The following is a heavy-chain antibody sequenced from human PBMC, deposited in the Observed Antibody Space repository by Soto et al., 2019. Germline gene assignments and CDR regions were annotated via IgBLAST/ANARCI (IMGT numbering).Heavy chain of an antibody. CDR1: GFNFSRYE. CDR2: TTGSGNAR. Sequence: EAQVAESGGGLVQPGGSLRVSCVASGFNFSRYEVNWVRQAPGKGLEWVGFTTGSGNARFYADSVKGRFTISRDNAKNSLSLQMNSLRAEDTAVYYCARVGYTDYYGSGAYSNPPKDNYYAMDVWGQGTTVIVSS. CDR3: ARVGYTDYYGSGAYSNPPKDNYYAMDV. V-gene: IGHV3-48*03. J-gene: IGHJ6*02. D-gene: IGHD3-10*01.